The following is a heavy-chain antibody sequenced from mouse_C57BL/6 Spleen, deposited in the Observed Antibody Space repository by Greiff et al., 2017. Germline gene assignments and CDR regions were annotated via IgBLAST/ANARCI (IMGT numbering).Heavy chain of an antibody. CDR2: IRLKSDNYAT. J-gene: IGHJ4*01. CDR3: TGGDSSGPYAMDY. D-gene: IGHD3-2*02. CDR1: GFTFSNYW. V-gene: IGHV6-3*01. Sequence: EVKLVESGGGLVQPGGSMKLSCVASGFTFSNYWMNWVRQSPEKGLEWVAQIRLKSDNYATHYAESVKGRFTISRDDSKSSVYLQMNNLRAEDTGIYYCTGGDSSGPYAMDYWGQGTSVTVSS.